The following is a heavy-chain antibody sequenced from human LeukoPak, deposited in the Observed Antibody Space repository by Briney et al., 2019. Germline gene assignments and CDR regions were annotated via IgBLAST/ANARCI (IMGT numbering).Heavy chain of an antibody. D-gene: IGHD5-24*01. J-gene: IGHJ3*02. CDR2: IYPRDSDT. CDR3: ARRRDGYNYAFDI. CDR1: GYSFTSYW. Sequence: RGESLKISCKGSGYSFTSYWIGWVRQMPGKGLEWMGIIYPRDSDTKYSPSFQGQVTISADKSITTAYLQWSSLKASDTAMYYCARRRDGYNYAFDIWGQGTMVTISS. V-gene: IGHV5-51*01.